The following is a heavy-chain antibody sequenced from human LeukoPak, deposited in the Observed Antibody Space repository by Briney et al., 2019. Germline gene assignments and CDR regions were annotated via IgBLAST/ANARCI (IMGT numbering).Heavy chain of an antibody. V-gene: IGHV3-66*01. CDR2: IYSGGST. CDR1: GFTVSSNY. Sequence: GGSLRLSCAASGFTVSSNYMSWVRQAPGKGLEWVSVIYSGGSTYYADSVKGRFTISGDNSKNTLYLQMNSLRAEDTAVYYCARGEPHSGLQSDWGQGTLVTVSS. CDR3: ARGEPHSGLQSD. D-gene: IGHD4-11*01. J-gene: IGHJ4*02.